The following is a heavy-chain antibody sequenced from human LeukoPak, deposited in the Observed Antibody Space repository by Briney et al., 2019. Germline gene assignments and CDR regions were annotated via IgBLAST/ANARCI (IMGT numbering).Heavy chain of an antibody. D-gene: IGHD3-22*01. CDR2: INPNSGGT. V-gene: IGHV1-2*02. CDR3: ARCKRYYYDSSGPLRACYFDY. J-gene: IGHJ4*02. Sequence: GASVTVSCKASGYTFTGYYMHWVRQAPGQGLEWMGWINPNSGGTNYAQKFQGRVTMTRDTSISTAYMELSRLRSDDTAVYYCARCKRYYYDSSGPLRACYFDYWGQGTLVTVSS. CDR1: GYTFTGYY.